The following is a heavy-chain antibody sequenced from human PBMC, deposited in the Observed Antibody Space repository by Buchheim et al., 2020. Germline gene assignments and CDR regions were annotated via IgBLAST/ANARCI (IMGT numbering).Heavy chain of an antibody. CDR2: IYYSGST. CDR1: GGSISSYY. J-gene: IGHJ4*02. Sequence: QVQLQESGPGLVKPSETLSLTCTVSGGSISSYYWSWIRQPPGKGLEWIGYIYYSGSTNYNPSLKSRVTISVDTSKNQFSLTLSSVTAADTAVYYCARVLPIFGVVIGGFDYWGQGTL. V-gene: IGHV4-59*01. CDR3: ARVLPIFGVVIGGFDY. D-gene: IGHD3-3*01.